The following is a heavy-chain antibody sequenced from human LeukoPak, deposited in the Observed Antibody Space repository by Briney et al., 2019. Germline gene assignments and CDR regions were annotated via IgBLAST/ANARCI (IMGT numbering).Heavy chain of an antibody. J-gene: IGHJ4*02. CDR3: ARSGNYYDTSGYHY. V-gene: IGHV5-51*01. CDR2: IYPGDSDT. CDR1: GFTFTSYW. D-gene: IGHD3-22*01. Sequence: GESLKISCEASGFTFTSYWIGWVRQMPGKGLGWMGIIYPGDSDTRYSPSFQGQVTISGDKSISTAYLQWSSLKASDTAMYYCARSGNYYDTSGYHYWGQGTLVTVSS.